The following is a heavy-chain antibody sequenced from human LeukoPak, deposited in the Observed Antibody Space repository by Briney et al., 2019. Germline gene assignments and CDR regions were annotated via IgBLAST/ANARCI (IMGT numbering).Heavy chain of an antibody. J-gene: IGHJ6*04. V-gene: IGHV1-2*04. Sequence: ASVNVSCKASGYTFTGYYMHWVRQAPGQGLEWMGWINPNSGGTNYAQKFQGWVTMTRETSISTAYMELSRLRTDDTAVYYCATADCSGGSCPIDVWGKGTTVTVSS. CDR2: INPNSGGT. CDR1: GYTFTGYY. D-gene: IGHD2-15*01. CDR3: ATADCSGGSCPIDV.